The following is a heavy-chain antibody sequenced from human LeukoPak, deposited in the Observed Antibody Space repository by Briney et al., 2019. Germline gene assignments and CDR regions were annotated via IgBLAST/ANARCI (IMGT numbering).Heavy chain of an antibody. D-gene: IGHD3-9*01. J-gene: IGHJ5*02. CDR3: ARSPLTGNYGDWFDP. V-gene: IGHV4-59*01. CDR1: GGSISSYY. Sequence: PSETLSLTCTVSGGSISSYYWSWIRQPPGKGLEWIGYIYYSGSTNYNPSLKSRVTISVDTSKNQFSLKLSSVTAADTAVYYCARSPLTGNYGDWFDPWGQGTLVIVSS. CDR2: IYYSGST.